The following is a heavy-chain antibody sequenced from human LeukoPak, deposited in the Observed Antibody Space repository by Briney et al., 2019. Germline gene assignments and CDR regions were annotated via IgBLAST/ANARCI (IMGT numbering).Heavy chain of an antibody. D-gene: IGHD4-11*01. V-gene: IGHV6-1*01. CDR1: GDSVSSNSAA. CDR3: ARGDDSTTRPWYYYYGMDV. J-gene: IGHJ6*02. Sequence: SQTLSLTCAISGDSVSSNSAAWNWIRQSPSRGLEWLGRTYYRSKWYNDYAVSVKSRITINPDTSKNQFSLQLNSVTPEDTAVYYCARGDDSTTRPWYYYYGMDVWGQGTTVTVSS. CDR2: TYYRSKWYN.